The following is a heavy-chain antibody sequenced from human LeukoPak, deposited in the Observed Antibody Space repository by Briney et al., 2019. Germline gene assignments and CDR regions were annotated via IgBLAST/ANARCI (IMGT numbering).Heavy chain of an antibody. CDR2: FYGSGSA. CDR3: VRDVSQRRHFDY. V-gene: IGHV4-30-2*01. J-gene: IGHJ4*02. Sequence: SETLSLTCTVSGDSISSGAYYWSWIRQPPGKGLEWIGYFYGSGSASYNPSLKSRVTISVDRSNNQFSLKMSSVTAADTAVYYCVRDVSQRRHFDYWGQGTLVTASS. D-gene: IGHD1-1*01. CDR1: GDSISSGAYY.